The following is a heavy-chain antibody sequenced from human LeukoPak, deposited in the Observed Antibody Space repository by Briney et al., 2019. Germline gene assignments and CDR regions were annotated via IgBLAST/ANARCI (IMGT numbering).Heavy chain of an antibody. CDR1: GGSISSGDYY. CDR2: IYYSGST. Sequence: PSQTLSLTCTVSGGSISSGDYYWSWIRQPPGKGLGWIGYIYYSGSTYYNPSLKSRVTIPVDTSKNQFSLKLSSVTAADTAVYYCARGGVRGVIGLFNWFDPWGQGTLVTVSS. J-gene: IGHJ5*02. D-gene: IGHD3-10*01. CDR3: ARGGVRGVIGLFNWFDP. V-gene: IGHV4-30-4*01.